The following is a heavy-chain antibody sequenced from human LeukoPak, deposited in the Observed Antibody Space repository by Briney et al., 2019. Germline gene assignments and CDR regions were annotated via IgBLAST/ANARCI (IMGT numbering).Heavy chain of an antibody. V-gene: IGHV3-23*01. CDR2: ISGSGGST. Sequence: GSLRLSCAASGFTFSSYWMSWVRQAPGKGLEWVSAISGSGGSTYYADSVKGRFTISRDNSKNTLYLQMNSLRAEDTAVYYCAKVIDGARPTSYFDYWGQGTLVTVSS. J-gene: IGHJ4*02. CDR1: GFTFSSYW. CDR3: AKVIDGARPTSYFDY. D-gene: IGHD4-17*01.